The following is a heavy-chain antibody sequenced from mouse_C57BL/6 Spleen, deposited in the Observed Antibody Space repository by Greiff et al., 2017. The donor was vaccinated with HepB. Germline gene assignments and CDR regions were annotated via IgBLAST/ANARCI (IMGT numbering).Heavy chain of an antibody. CDR2: INPNNGGT. D-gene: IGHD2-3*01. Sequence: VQLKQSGPELVKPGASVKMSCKASGYTFTDYNMHWVKQSHGKSLEWIGYINPNNGGTSYNQKFKGKATLTVNKSSSTAYMELRSLTSEDSAVYYCAREGDGYYHYYAMDYWGQGTSVTVSS. CDR1: GYTFTDYN. J-gene: IGHJ4*01. V-gene: IGHV1-22*01. CDR3: AREGDGYYHYYAMDY.